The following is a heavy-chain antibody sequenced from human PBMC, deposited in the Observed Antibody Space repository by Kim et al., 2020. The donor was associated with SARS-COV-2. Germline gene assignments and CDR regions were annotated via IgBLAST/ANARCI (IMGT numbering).Heavy chain of an antibody. CDR2: ISSSSSYI. J-gene: IGHJ4*02. D-gene: IGHD5-12*01. CDR1: GFTFSSYS. CDR3: ARGVSGYVVVGVYFDY. Sequence: GGSLRLSCAASGFTFSSYSMNWVRQAPGKGLEWVSSISSSSSYIYYADSVKGRFTISRDNAKNSLYLQMNSLRAEDTAVYYCARGVSGYVVVGVYFDYWGQGTLVTVSS. V-gene: IGHV3-21*01.